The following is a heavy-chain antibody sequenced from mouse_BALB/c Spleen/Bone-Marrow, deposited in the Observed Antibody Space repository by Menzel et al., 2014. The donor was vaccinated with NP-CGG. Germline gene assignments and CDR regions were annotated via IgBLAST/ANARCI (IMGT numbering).Heavy chain of an antibody. D-gene: IGHD1-1*01. J-gene: IGHJ2*01. CDR2: IHYTGNT. Sequence: EVQRVESGPDLVEPSQSLSLTCTVTGYSITNGYGWHWIRQFPGNKLEWMGYIHYTGNTYYNPSLKSRISITRDTSKNQFFLQLNSVTTEDTATYNCTRETPIIADFDYWGQDTTLAVSS. CDR3: TRETPIIADFDY. V-gene: IGHV3-1*02. CDR1: GYSITNGYG.